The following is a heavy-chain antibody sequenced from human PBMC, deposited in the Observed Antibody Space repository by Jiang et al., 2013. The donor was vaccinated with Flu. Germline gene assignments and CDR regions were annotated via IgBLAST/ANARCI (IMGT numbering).Heavy chain of an antibody. J-gene: IGHJ4*02. V-gene: IGHV4-30-4*01. CDR3: ARSGSTLLNY. D-gene: IGHD1-26*01. CDR1: GDSISSFDYY. CDR2: ISFSGST. Sequence: SLTCTVSGDSISSFDYYWSWIRQPPGKGLEWIGHISFSGSTFYSPSLKSRIAISIDGSKNQFSLKLTSVTGADTAVYYCARSGSTLLNYWGQGTRVTVSS.